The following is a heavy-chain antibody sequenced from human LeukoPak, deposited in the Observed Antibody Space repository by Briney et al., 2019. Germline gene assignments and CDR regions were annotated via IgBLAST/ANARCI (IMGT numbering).Heavy chain of an antibody. D-gene: IGHD6-13*01. V-gene: IGHV4-39*07. CDR2: IYYSGST. Sequence: SETLSLTCTVSGGSISSSSYYWGWIRQPPGKGLEWIGSIYYSGSTYYNPSLKSQVTISVDTSKNQFSLKLSSVTAADTAVYYCAREGYSSSLDYWGQGTLVTVSS. CDR3: AREGYSSSLDY. J-gene: IGHJ4*02. CDR1: GGSISSSSYY.